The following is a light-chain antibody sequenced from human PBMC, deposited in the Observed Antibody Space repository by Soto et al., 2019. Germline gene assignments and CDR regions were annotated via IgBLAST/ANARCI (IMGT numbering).Light chain of an antibody. CDR1: SSDVGGYNY. J-gene: IGLJ1*01. V-gene: IGLV2-14*01. CDR2: DVS. CDR3: SSYTSSSTRV. Sequence: QSVLTQPASVSGSPGQSSTISCTGTSSDVGGYNYVSWYQQHPGKAPKLMIYDVSNRPPGVSNRFSGSKSGNTASLTISGLQAEDEADYYCSSYTSSSTRVFGTGTKVTVL.